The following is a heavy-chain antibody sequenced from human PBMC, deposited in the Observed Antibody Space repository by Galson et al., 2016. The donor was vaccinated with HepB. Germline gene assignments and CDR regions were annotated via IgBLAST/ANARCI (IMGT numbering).Heavy chain of an antibody. Sequence: SLRLSCAASGFTFNNDMHWVRQAAGKSPEWVSGIDAGGDTYYADSVRGRFSISREDARNSFSLQMNSLEAGDTAVYYCARTRLTTTAGTTWYFDLWGRGTHVIVSS. CDR3: ARTRLTTTAGTTWYFDL. V-gene: IGHV3-13*01. CDR2: IDAGGDT. J-gene: IGHJ2*01. CDR1: GFTFNND. D-gene: IGHD1/OR15-1a*01.